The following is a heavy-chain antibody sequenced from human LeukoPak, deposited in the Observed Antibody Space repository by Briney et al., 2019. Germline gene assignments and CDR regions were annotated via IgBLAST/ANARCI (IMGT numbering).Heavy chain of an antibody. J-gene: IGHJ4*02. D-gene: IGHD2-2*01. CDR1: GFTFDDYA. V-gene: IGHV3-9*01. Sequence: PGGSLRLSCAASGFTFDDYAMHWVRQAPGKGLEWVSGISWNSGTIGYADSVKGRFTISRDNAKNSLYLQMNSLRGEDTALYYCARGRTGQVPAAPDYWGQGTLVTVSS. CDR2: ISWNSGTI. CDR3: ARGRTGQVPAAPDY.